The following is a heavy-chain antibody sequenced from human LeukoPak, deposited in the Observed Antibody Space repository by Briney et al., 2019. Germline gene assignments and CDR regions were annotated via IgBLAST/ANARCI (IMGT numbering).Heavy chain of an antibody. CDR2: IYTSGST. D-gene: IGHD3-16*02. CDR1: GGSISSYY. J-gene: IGHJ3*02. V-gene: IGHV4-4*07. CDR3: ARDIADAFDI. Sequence: SETLSLTCTVSGGSISSYYWNWIRQPAGKGLVWIGRIYTSGSTNYNPSLKSRVTISVDKSKNLFSLRLSSVTAADTAVYYCARDIADAFDIWGQGTMVTVSS.